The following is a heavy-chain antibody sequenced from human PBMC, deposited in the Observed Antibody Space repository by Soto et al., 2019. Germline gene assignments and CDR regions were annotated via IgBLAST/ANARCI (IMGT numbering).Heavy chain of an antibody. D-gene: IGHD3-10*01. CDR2: ISSGGGGT. Sequence: GGSLRLSCAASGFTFSSYAMSWVRQAPGKGLEWVSAISSGGGGTYYADSVKGRFTISRDNSKNTLYLQMSSLRAEDTAVYYCAYRSLSGNFGCWGQGTLVTVSS. V-gene: IGHV3-23*01. CDR3: AYRSLSGNFGC. J-gene: IGHJ4*02. CDR1: GFTFSSYA.